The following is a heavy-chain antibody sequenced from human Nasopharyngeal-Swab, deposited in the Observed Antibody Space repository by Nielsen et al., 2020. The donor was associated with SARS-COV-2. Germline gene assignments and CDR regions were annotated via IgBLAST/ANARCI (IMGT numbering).Heavy chain of an antibody. J-gene: IGHJ6*02. CDR2: IYSGGST. CDR3: ARDLIAYGMDV. Sequence: GGSLRLSCAASGFIVSRNYMSWVRQAPGRGLEWVSVIYSGGSTFYADSVKGRFTISRDNSKNTLYLQMNSLRDEDTAAYYCARDLIAYGMDVWGQGTTVTVSS. D-gene: IGHD3-16*01. V-gene: IGHV3-53*01. CDR1: GFIVSRNY.